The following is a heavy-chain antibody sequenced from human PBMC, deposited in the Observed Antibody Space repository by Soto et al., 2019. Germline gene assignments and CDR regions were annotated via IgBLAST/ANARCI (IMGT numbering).Heavy chain of an antibody. CDR1: GYTFTSYG. Sequence: QVQLVQSGAEVKKPGASVKVSCKASGYTFTSYGISWVRQAPGQGLEWMGWISAYNGNTNYAQKLQGRVTMTIDTSTSTAYMELRSLRSDDTAVYYCARSIIGYCSGGSCYAYFDIWGQGTMVTVSS. CDR2: ISAYNGNT. V-gene: IGHV1-18*01. CDR3: ARSIIGYCSGGSCYAYFDI. J-gene: IGHJ3*02. D-gene: IGHD2-15*01.